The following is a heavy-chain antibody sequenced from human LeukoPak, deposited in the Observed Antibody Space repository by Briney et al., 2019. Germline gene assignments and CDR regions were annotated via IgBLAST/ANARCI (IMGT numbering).Heavy chain of an antibody. J-gene: IGHJ4*02. CDR2: IRYDGSNK. CDR1: GFTFSSYG. V-gene: IGHV3-30*02. Sequence: PGGSLRLSCAASGFTFSSYGMHWVRQAPGKGLEWVAFIRYDGSNKYYADSVKGRFTISRDNSKNTLYLQMNSLRAEDTAVYYCAKDLGIVVVITTQFDYWGQGTLVTVSS. CDR3: AKDLGIVVVITTQFDY. D-gene: IGHD3-22*01.